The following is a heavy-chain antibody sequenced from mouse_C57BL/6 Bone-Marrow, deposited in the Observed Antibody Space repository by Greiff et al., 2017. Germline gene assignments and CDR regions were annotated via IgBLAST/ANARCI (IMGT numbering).Heavy chain of an antibody. V-gene: IGHV5-4*01. CDR2: ISDGGSYT. CDR1: GFTFSSYA. CDR3: ARDDYGIWYFDV. Sequence: DVKLVESGGGLVKPGGSLTLSCAASGFTFSSYAMSWVRQTPEKRLEWVATISDGGSYTYYPDNVKGRFTISRDNAKNNLYLQMSHLKSEDTAMYYCARDDYGIWYFDVWGTGTTVTVSS. J-gene: IGHJ1*03. D-gene: IGHD2-4*01.